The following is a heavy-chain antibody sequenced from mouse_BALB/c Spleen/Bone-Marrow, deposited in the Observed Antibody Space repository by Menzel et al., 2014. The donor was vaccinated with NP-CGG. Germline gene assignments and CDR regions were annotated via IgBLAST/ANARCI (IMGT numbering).Heavy chain of an antibody. D-gene: IGHD1-1*01. CDR3: ARLGIYYYGSSYGAMDY. CDR1: GYTFTSYW. CDR2: IDPSDSYT. Sequence: QVQLQQSGAELVKPGASVKLSCKASGYTFTSYWMHCVKQRPGQGLEWIGEIDPSDSYTKYNQNFKGKATLTVDKSSSTAYIQLSSLTSEDSAAYYCARLGIYYYGSSYGAMDYWGQGTSVTVSS. J-gene: IGHJ4*01. V-gene: IGHV1-69*02.